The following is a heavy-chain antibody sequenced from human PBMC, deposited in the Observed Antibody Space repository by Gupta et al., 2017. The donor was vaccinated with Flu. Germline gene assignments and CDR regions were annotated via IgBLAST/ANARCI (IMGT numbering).Heavy chain of an antibody. CDR1: GFTFRDSW. D-gene: IGHD5-24*01. Sequence: EVQLVESGGGLVQPGGSLRLSCAASGFTFRDSWMNWVRQAPGKGLEWVANINQDGSTKNYVDSLKGRFNVSRDNAKNSLYLQMDSLRVEDTAVYFCARNRGWEQFDYWGQGTLVTVSS. CDR2: INQDGSTK. CDR3: ARNRGWEQFDY. J-gene: IGHJ4*02. V-gene: IGHV3-7*01.